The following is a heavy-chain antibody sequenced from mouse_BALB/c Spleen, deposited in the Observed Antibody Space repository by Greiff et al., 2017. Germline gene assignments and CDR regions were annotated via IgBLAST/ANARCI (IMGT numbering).Heavy chain of an antibody. CDR1: GFSLTSYD. Sequence: VKLMESGPGLVAPSQSLSITCTVSGFSLTSYDISWIRQPPGKGLEWLGVIWTGGGTNYNSAFMSRLSISKDNSKSQVFLKMNSLQTDDTAIYYCVRPPYGNYGDYAMDYWGQGTSVTVSS. V-gene: IGHV2-9-2*01. J-gene: IGHJ4*01. CDR3: VRPPYGNYGDYAMDY. CDR2: IWTGGGT. D-gene: IGHD2-1*01.